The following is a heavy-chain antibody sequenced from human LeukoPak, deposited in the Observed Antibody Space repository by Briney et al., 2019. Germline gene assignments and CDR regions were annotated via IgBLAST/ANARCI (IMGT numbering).Heavy chain of an antibody. CDR3: AKDRGTPVAGPVSDF. J-gene: IGHJ4*02. CDR1: EFSVGSNY. CDR2: IYSGGST. Sequence: GGSLRLSCAASEFSVGSNYMTWVRQAPGKGLEWVSLIYSGGSTYYADSVKGRFTISRDNSKNTLYLQMNSLRAEDTAVYYCAKDRGTPVAGPVSDFWGQGTLVTVSS. D-gene: IGHD6-19*01. V-gene: IGHV3-66*01.